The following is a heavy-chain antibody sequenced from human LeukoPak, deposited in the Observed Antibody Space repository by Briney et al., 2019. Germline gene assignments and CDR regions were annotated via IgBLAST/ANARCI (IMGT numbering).Heavy chain of an antibody. CDR2: INHSGST. J-gene: IGHJ4*02. Sequence: SETLSLTCAVYGGSLSGYYWSWIRQPPGKGLEWIGEINHSGSTNYNPSLKSRVTISVDTSKNQFSLKLSSVTAADTAVYYCARGGPNDYTDYWGQGTLVTVSS. V-gene: IGHV4-34*01. CDR3: ARGGPNDYTDY. CDR1: GGSLSGYY.